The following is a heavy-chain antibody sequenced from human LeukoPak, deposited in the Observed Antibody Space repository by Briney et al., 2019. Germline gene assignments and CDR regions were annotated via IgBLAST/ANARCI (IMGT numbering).Heavy chain of an antibody. CDR2: IDYSGST. D-gene: IGHD3-10*01. Sequence: ETLSFTCTVSGGSISSYYWSWIRQPPGKGLEWIGYIDYSGSTNYNPSLKSRVTISVDTSKNQFSLKLSSVTAADTAVYYCASGAYYYGSGTGWFDPWGQGTLVTVSS. CDR3: ASGAYYYGSGTGWFDP. CDR1: GGSISSYY. V-gene: IGHV4-59*01. J-gene: IGHJ5*02.